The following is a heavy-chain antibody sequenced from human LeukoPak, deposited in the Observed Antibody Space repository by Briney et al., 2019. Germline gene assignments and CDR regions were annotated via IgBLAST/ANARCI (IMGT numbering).Heavy chain of an antibody. V-gene: IGHV4-39*07. CDR2: IYYSGST. D-gene: IGHD6-13*01. J-gene: IGHJ4*02. Sequence: SETLSLTCTVSGGSISSSSYYWGWIRQPPGKGLEWIGSIYYSGSTYYNPSLKSRVTISVDTSKSQFSLKLSSVTAADTAVYYCARDQLGSHSSSWYVGRFLRRGKFDYWGQGTLVTVSS. CDR1: GGSISSSSYY. CDR3: ARDQLGSHSSSWYVGRFLRRGKFDY.